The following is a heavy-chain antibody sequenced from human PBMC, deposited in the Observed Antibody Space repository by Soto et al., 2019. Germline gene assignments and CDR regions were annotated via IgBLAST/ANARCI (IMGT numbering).Heavy chain of an antibody. Sequence: QVQLVQSGAEVKKPGASVKVSCKASGYTFTGYYMHWVRQAPGQGLEWMGWINPNSGGTNYAQKFQGSVTMTRDTSISTAYMELSTLSSDDTAVYYCARQGITGTTSHYGMDVWGQGTTVTVSS. V-gene: IGHV1-2*04. CDR3: ARQGITGTTSHYGMDV. J-gene: IGHJ6*02. D-gene: IGHD1-20*01. CDR1: GYTFTGYY. CDR2: INPNSGGT.